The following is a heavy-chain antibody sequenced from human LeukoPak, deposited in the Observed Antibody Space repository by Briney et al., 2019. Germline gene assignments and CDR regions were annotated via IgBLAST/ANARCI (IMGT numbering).Heavy chain of an antibody. CDR1: GGSISSGGYY. D-gene: IGHD3-22*01. Sequence: SQTLSLTCTVSGGSISSGGYYRSWIRQHPGKGLEWIGYVHYSGGTYYNPSLKSRVTISRDTSNNQFSLKLSSVTAADTAVYYCARVNYDNNWFDSWGQGTLITVSS. J-gene: IGHJ5*01. CDR2: VHYSGGT. V-gene: IGHV4-31*03. CDR3: ARVNYDNNWFDS.